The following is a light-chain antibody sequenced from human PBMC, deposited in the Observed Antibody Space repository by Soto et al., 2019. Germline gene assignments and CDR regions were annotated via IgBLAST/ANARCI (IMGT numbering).Light chain of an antibody. CDR2: EIS. V-gene: IGKV2-24*01. Sequence: DIVMTQTPLSSPVTLGQPASISCRSSQGLVHSDGNTYLSWLQQRPGQPPRLLIYEISNRFSGVPDRFSGSGAGTDFTLKISRVESEDVGIYYCMQATQFLYILGQGTKLEIK. CDR1: QGLVHSDGNTY. CDR3: MQATQFLYI. J-gene: IGKJ2*01.